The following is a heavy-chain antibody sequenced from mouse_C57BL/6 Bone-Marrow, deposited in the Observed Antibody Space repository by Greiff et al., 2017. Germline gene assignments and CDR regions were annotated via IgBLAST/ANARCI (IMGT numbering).Heavy chain of an antibody. CDR2: IDPSDSYT. CDR3: ARGCDGPYFDY. D-gene: IGHD2-3*01. CDR1: GYTFTSYW. J-gene: IGHJ2*01. V-gene: IGHV1-50*01. Sequence: QVHLQQPGAELVKPGASVKLSCKASGYTFTSYWMQWVNQRPGQGLEWIGEIDPSDSYTNYNQKFKGKATMTVDTSSSTAYMQLSSLTSEDSAVYYCARGCDGPYFDYWGQGTTLTVSS.